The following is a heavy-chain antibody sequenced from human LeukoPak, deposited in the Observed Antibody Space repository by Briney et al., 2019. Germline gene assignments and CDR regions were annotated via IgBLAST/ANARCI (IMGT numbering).Heavy chain of an antibody. D-gene: IGHD6-19*01. CDR3: ARQPDDSSGWNNGQDFFDY. J-gene: IGHJ4*02. CDR1: GFTLRSYA. V-gene: IGHV3-23*01. Sequence: QPGGSLILSCAASGFTLRSYAMSWVRQAPGKGLEWVSGISGGGGSTYYADSVKGRFTISRDNSKNTLLLQMNSLRAEDTAVYYCARQPDDSSGWNNGQDFFDYWGQGTLVTVSS. CDR2: ISGGGGST.